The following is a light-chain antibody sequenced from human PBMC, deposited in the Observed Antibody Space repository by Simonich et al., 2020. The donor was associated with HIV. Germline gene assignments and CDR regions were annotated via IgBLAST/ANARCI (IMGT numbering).Light chain of an antibody. Sequence: QSALTQPASVSGSPGQSITISCTGTSSAVGGYNYVSWYQQPPGKAPKLMIYDVSKRPAGVSNRFSGSKSGNTASLTISGLQAEDEADYYCSSYTSSSTLGVFGGGTKLTVL. J-gene: IGLJ3*02. CDR2: DVS. V-gene: IGLV2-14*03. CDR1: SSAVGGYNY. CDR3: SSYTSSSTLGV.